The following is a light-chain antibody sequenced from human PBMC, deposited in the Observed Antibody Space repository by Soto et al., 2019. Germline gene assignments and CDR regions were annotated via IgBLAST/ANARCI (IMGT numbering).Light chain of an antibody. V-gene: IGLV1-44*01. CDR2: SKS. CDR1: SSNIGKNT. J-gene: IGLJ2*01. Sequence: QSVLTQPPAESGTPGQRVTISCSGSSSNIGKNTVYWYQQLPGAAPKLLVYSKSHRPSGVPDRFSASKSGTSASLAISGLQSEDEADYYCAAWDDSLNGPVFGGGTKLTVL. CDR3: AAWDDSLNGPV.